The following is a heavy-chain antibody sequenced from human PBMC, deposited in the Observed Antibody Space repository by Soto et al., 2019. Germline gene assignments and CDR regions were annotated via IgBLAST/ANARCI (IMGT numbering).Heavy chain of an antibody. Sequence: AVKVSCKASGGTFSSYAISLVRQAPGQGLEWMGGIIPIFGTANYAQKFQGRVTITADESTSTAYMELSSLRSEDTAVYYCARGPVDTAMATDCWGQGPLVTVSS. J-gene: IGHJ4*02. D-gene: IGHD5-18*01. CDR1: GGTFSSYA. V-gene: IGHV1-69*13. CDR3: ARGPVDTAMATDC. CDR2: IIPIFGTA.